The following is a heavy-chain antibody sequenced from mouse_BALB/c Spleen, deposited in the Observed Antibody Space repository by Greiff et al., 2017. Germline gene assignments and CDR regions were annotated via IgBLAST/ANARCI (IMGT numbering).Heavy chain of an antibody. V-gene: IGHV1-9*01. CDR2: ILPGSGST. CDR1: GYTFSSYW. D-gene: IGHD2-4*01. Sequence: VQLQQSGAELMKPGASVKISCKATGYTFSSYWIVWVKQRPGHGLEWIGEILPGSGSTNYNEKFKGKATFTADTSSNTAYMQLSSLTSEDSAVYYCARGGITYYFDYWGQGTTLTVSS. CDR3: ARGGITYYFDY. J-gene: IGHJ2*01.